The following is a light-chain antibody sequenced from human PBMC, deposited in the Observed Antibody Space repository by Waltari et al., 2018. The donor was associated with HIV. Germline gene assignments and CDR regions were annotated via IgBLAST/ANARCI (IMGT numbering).Light chain of an antibody. CDR2: EVT. J-gene: IGLJ2*01. Sequence: NYVSWYQQHSDRPPKLIIFEVTKRPSGVPGRFSGSKSGNTASLFVSGLQPEDEATYFCSSFAGTHKLFGGGTKLTVL. V-gene: IGLV2-8*01. CDR1: NY. CDR3: SSFAGTHKL.